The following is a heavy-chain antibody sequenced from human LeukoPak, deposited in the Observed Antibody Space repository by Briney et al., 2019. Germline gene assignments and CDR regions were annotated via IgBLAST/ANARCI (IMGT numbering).Heavy chain of an antibody. CDR3: ARGPKSMGDAFDI. J-gene: IGHJ3*02. CDR2: IDWDDDK. CDR1: GFSLSTSGMC. D-gene: IGHD2-8*01. Sequence: SGPALVKPTQTLTLTCTFSGFSLSTSGMCVSWIRQPPGKALEWLARIDWDDDKYYSTSQKTRLTISKDTSKNQVVLTMTNMDPVDTATYYCARGPKSMGDAFDIWGQGTMVTVSS. V-gene: IGHV2-70*11.